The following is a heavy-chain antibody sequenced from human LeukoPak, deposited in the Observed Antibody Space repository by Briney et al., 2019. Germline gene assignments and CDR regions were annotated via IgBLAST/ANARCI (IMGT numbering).Heavy chain of an antibody. CDR3: ARGVRAFVDY. J-gene: IGHJ4*02. V-gene: IGHV4-34*01. CDR2: INRSGST. Sequence: SETLSLTCAVYGGSFSGYYWSWIRQPPGKGLEWIGEINRSGSTSYNPSLTSRVTISVDTSKNQFSLKLSSVTAAGTAVYYCARGVRAFVDYWGQGTLVTVSS. D-gene: IGHD2-21*01. CDR1: GGSFSGYY.